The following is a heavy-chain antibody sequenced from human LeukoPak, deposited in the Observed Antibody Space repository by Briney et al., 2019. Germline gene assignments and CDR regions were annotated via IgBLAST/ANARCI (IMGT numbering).Heavy chain of an antibody. V-gene: IGHV1-2*02. CDR3: ARDKKNDYYDSSGLFDY. Sequence: ASVKVSCKATGYTITGNYMHWVRQAPGQGLEWMGWINPNSGDTNYAQKFQGRVTMTRDMSTSTVYMELSSLRSEDTAVHYCARDKKNDYYDSSGLFDYWGQGTLVTVSS. CDR2: INPNSGDT. CDR1: GYTITGNY. D-gene: IGHD3-22*01. J-gene: IGHJ4*02.